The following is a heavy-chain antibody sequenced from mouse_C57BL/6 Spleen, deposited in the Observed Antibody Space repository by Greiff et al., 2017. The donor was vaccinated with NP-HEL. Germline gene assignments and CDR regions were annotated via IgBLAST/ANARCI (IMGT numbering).Heavy chain of an antibody. CDR2: ISGGGGNT. CDR1: GFTFSSYT. D-gene: IGHD1-1*01. Sequence: EVQRVESGGGLVKPGGSLKLSCAASGFTFSSYTMSWVRQTPEKRLEWVATISGGGGNTYYPDSVKGRFPISRDNAKNTLYLQMSSLRSEDTALYYCARRGFSSTYAMDYWGQGTSVTVSS. J-gene: IGHJ4*01. V-gene: IGHV5-9*01. CDR3: ARRGFSSTYAMDY.